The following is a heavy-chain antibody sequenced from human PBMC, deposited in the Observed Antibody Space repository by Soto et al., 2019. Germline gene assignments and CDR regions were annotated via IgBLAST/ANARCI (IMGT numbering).Heavy chain of an antibody. CDR3: AKRSSSSTFDY. Sequence: EVQLLESGGGLVQPGESLRLSCAASGFTFSSYAMSWVRQAPGKGLEWVSVISGSDDSPYYADSVKGRFTSSRDNSKNTLYLQMNSLRAEDTAVYYCAKRSSSSTFDYWGQGTLVTVSA. CDR1: GFTFSSYA. CDR2: ISGSDDSP. V-gene: IGHV3-23*01. J-gene: IGHJ4*02. D-gene: IGHD6-6*01.